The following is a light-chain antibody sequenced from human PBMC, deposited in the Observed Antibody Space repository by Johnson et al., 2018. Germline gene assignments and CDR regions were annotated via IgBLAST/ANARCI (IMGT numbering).Light chain of an antibody. J-gene: IGLJ1*01. V-gene: IGLV1-51*02. CDR3: GTWDSSLRAGKV. CDR2: ENN. Sequence: QSVLTQPPSVCAAPGQKVTISCSGSSSNIGNNYVSWYQQLPGTAPKLLIYENNKRPSGIPDRFYGSKSGTSATLGITGLQTGDEADYYCGTWDSSLRAGKVFGTGTKVTVL. CDR1: SSNIGNNY.